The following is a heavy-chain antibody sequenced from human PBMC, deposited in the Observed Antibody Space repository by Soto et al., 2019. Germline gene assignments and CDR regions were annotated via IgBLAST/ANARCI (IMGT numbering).Heavy chain of an antibody. CDR1: GFKFDDYA. J-gene: IGHJ6*02. CDR3: AKDCIAVAGFNGMDV. D-gene: IGHD6-19*01. V-gene: IGHV3-9*01. Sequence: ESGGGLVQPGRSLRLSCAASGFKFDDYATHWVRQAPGKGLEWGAGICWNSGGIVYADSVKGRFTSSRDNAKRSLSLQMNSLRPEDTAFYYCAKDCIAVAGFNGMDVWGQGTTVTVSS. CDR2: ICWNSGGI.